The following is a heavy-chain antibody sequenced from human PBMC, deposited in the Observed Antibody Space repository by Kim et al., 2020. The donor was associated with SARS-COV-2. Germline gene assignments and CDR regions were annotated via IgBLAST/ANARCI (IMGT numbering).Heavy chain of an antibody. CDR1: GGSFSGYY. CDR3: ARGVGYYYYYYMDV. D-gene: IGHD1-26*01. V-gene: IGHV4-34*01. Sequence: SETLSLTCAVYGGSFSGYYWSWIRQPPGKGLEWIGEINHSGSTNYNPSLKSRVTISVDTSKNQFSLKLSSVTAADTAVYYCARGVGYYYYYYMDVWGKGTTVTVSS. J-gene: IGHJ6*03. CDR2: INHSGST.